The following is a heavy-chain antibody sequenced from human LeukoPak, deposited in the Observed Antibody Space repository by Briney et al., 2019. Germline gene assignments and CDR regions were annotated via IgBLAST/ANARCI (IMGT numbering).Heavy chain of an antibody. J-gene: IGHJ6*02. Sequence: ASVKVSCKASGGTFSSYAISWVRQAPGQGLEWMGRIFPIFGIANYAQKFQGRVTITADKSTSTAYMELSSLRSEDTAVYYCARDSQQWLAPYYYGMDVWGQGTTVTVSS. CDR2: IFPIFGIA. CDR1: GGTFSSYA. CDR3: ARDSQQWLAPYYYGMDV. V-gene: IGHV1-69*04. D-gene: IGHD6-19*01.